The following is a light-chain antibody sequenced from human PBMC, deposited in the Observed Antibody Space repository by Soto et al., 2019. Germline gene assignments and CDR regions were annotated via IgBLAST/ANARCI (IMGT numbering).Light chain of an antibody. V-gene: IGKV1-5*03. CDR2: QAS. Sequence: DIQMTQSPSTLSASVGDRVTITCRASESVSRWLAWYQQKPGRTPKLLIYQASTLETGVPSRFSGSGSGTEFNRTISSQKPDDCATYQCEQYSAYSLVFGQRTKVQIK. J-gene: IGKJ1*01. CDR1: ESVSRW. CDR3: EQYSAYSLV.